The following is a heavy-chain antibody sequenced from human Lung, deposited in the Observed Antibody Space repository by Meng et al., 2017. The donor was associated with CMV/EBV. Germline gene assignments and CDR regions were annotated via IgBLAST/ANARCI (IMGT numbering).Heavy chain of an antibody. CDR3: AKDHLITIYWGGMDV. J-gene: IGHJ6*02. CDR1: GFTSSSYG. V-gene: IGHV3-33*06. D-gene: IGHD3-3*01. CDR2: IWYGGSNK. Sequence: SLKISCAASGFTSSSYGMHWVRQAAGKGLEWVAVIWYGGSNKYYADSVKGRFTISRDNSKNTLYLQMNSLRAEDTAVYYCAKDHLITIYWGGMDVWGQGTTVTVSS.